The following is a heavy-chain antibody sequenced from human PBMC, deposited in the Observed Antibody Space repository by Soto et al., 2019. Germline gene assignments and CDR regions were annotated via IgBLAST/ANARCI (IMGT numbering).Heavy chain of an antibody. D-gene: IGHD3-9*01. J-gene: IGHJ6*02. CDR2: IYRGGRT. Sequence: GGSLRLSCAASGFTVSSNYMTWVRQASGKGLEWVSMIYRGGRTSYADSVKGRFTISRDTSKNTLSLQMNSLRAEDTGVYYCARGPPGYNILTGYPREDYYYYPMDVWGQGTTVTVSS. CDR1: GFTVSSNY. V-gene: IGHV3-53*01. CDR3: ARGPPGYNILTGYPREDYYYYPMDV.